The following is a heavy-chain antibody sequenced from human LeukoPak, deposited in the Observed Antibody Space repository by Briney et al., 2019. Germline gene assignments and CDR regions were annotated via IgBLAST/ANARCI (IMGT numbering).Heavy chain of an antibody. D-gene: IGHD6-19*01. Sequence: PSETLSLTCTVSGGSISSSSYYWGWIRQPPGKGLEWIGSIYYSGSTCYNPSLKSRVTISVDTSKNQFSLKLSSVTAADTAVYYCARRRLADFDYWGQGTLVTVSS. CDR1: GGSISSSSYY. CDR3: ARRRLADFDY. V-gene: IGHV4-39*01. CDR2: IYYSGST. J-gene: IGHJ4*02.